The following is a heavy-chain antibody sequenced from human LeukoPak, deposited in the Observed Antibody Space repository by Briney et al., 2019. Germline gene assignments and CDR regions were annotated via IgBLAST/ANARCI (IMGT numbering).Heavy chain of an antibody. Sequence: GGSLRLSCAASGFTFSSYAMHWVRQAPGKGLEYVSAISSNGGSTYYADSVKGRFTISRDNSKNTLYLQMSSLRAEDTAVYYCVKGMEDYDILTGVLDVWGQGTTVTASS. CDR3: VKGMEDYDILTGVLDV. CDR1: GFTFSSYA. J-gene: IGHJ6*02. D-gene: IGHD3-9*01. V-gene: IGHV3-64D*06. CDR2: ISSNGGST.